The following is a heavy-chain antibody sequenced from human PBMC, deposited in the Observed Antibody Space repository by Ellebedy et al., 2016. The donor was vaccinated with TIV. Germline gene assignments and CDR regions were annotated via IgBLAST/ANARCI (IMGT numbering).Heavy chain of an antibody. J-gene: IGHJ3*02. CDR2: IASLGDTT. CDR3: ASGAYDI. Sequence: GESLKISCAASGFTFNTYVIHWVRQAPGKGLEWVSAIASLGDTTHYADSVKGRFTISRDNAKISLYLQMNSLTAEDTAVYYCASGAYDIWGQGTMVTVSS. CDR1: GFTFNTYV. V-gene: IGHV3-48*04.